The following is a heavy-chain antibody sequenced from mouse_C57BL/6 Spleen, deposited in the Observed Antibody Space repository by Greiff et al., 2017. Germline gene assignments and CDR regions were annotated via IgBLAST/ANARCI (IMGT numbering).Heavy chain of an antibody. D-gene: IGHD1-1*01. J-gene: IGHJ4*01. V-gene: IGHV5-17*01. CDR3: ARANYYGSSYYAMGY. CDR2: ISSGSSTI. Sequence: EVKLVESGGGLVKPGGSLKLSCAASGFTFSDYGMHWVRQAPEKGLEWVAYISSGSSTIYYADTVKGRFTISRDNAKNTLFLQMTSLRSEDTAMYYCARANYYGSSYYAMGYWGQGTSVTVSS. CDR1: GFTFSDYG.